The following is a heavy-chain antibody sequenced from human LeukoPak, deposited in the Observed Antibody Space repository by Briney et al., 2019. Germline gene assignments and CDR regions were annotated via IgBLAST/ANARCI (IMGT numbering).Heavy chain of an antibody. J-gene: IGHJ4*02. Sequence: PGRSLRLSCAASGFTFSSHALHWVRQAPGKGLEWVAVISYDGSTKYYADSVKGRFTISRDNSKNTLYLQMNSLRAEDTAVYYCANFPYYYGSGSHRLDYWGQGTLATVSS. CDR1: GFTFSSHA. CDR2: ISYDGSTK. V-gene: IGHV3-30*04. D-gene: IGHD3-10*01. CDR3: ANFPYYYGSGSHRLDY.